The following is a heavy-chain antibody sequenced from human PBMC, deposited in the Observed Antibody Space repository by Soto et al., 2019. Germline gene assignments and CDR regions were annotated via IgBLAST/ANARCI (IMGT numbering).Heavy chain of an antibody. CDR1: GFTFSDYY. CDR2: ISSSGSTI. CDR3: ARVDYARDYGDYAYYFDY. Sequence: QVQLVESGGGLVKPGGYLRLSCAASGFTFSDYYMSWIRQAPGKGLEWVSYISSSGSTIYYADSVKGRFTISRDNAKNLLFLQMNSLRAEDTAVYYCARVDYARDYGDYAYYFDYWGQGTLVTVSS. V-gene: IGHV3-11*01. D-gene: IGHD4-17*01. J-gene: IGHJ4*02.